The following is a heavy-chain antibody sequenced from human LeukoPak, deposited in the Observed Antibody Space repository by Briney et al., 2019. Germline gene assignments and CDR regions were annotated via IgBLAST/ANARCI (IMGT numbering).Heavy chain of an antibody. V-gene: IGHV3-21*01. Sequence: PGGSLRLSCAASGFTFSSYSMNWVRQAPGKWLEWVSAISSSSSYIYYADSVKGRFTISRDNAKNSLYPQMNSLRAEDTAVYYCARLIVPSAMLSAFDIWGQGTMVTISS. D-gene: IGHD2-2*01. J-gene: IGHJ3*02. CDR1: GFTFSSYS. CDR2: ISSSSSYI. CDR3: ARLIVPSAMLSAFDI.